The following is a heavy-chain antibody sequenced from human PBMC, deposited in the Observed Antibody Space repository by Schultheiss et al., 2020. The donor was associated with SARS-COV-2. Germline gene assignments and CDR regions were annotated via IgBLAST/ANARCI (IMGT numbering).Heavy chain of an antibody. J-gene: IGHJ4*02. CDR2: IYYTGIT. D-gene: IGHD5-24*01. V-gene: IGHV4-59*01. Sequence: GSRRLSCTVSSGSLIPYYWTWIRQPPGKGLEQMGNIYYTGITKYSPSLKSRVTISVDTSKNQFSLKLDSVTAADTAVYFCARATRVESLFSVRGGSFDFWGRGALVTVSS. CDR3: ARATRVESLFSVRGGSFDF. CDR1: SGSLIPYY.